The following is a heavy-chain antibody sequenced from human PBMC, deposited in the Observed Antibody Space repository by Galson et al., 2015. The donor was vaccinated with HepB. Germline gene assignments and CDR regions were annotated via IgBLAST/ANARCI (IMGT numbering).Heavy chain of an antibody. V-gene: IGHV3-30*18. Sequence: SLRLSCAGSGFSFKSYGMHWVRQAPGKGLEWVAVISYDGSTKYYADSVKGRFTISRDNSKNTVSLQMNNLRAEDAAVFYCAKDGHYYARDSFYGIDVWGQGTTVIVSS. CDR2: ISYDGSTK. J-gene: IGHJ6*02. CDR3: AKDGHYYARDSFYGIDV. CDR1: GFSFKSYG. D-gene: IGHD3-10*01.